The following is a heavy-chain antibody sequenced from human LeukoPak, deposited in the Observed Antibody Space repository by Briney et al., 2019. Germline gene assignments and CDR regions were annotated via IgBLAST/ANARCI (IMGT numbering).Heavy chain of an antibody. CDR1: GGSISSGGYS. V-gene: IGHV4-30-2*01. D-gene: IGHD6-19*01. Sequence: SETLYLTCAVSGGSISSGGYSWSWIRQPPGKGLEWIGYIYHSGSTNYNPSLKSRVTISVDTSKNQFSLKLSSVTAADTAVYYCARGFMVAVAGTADAFDIWGQGTMVTVSS. CDR2: IYHSGST. CDR3: ARGFMVAVAGTADAFDI. J-gene: IGHJ3*02.